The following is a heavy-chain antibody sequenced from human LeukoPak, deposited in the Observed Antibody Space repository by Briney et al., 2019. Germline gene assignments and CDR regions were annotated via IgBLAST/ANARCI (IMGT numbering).Heavy chain of an antibody. Sequence: PGRSLRLSCAASGFTFDDYAMHWVRQAPGKGLEWVSGISWNSGSIGYADSVKGRFTISRDNAKNSLYLQMNSLRAEDTALYYCAKDIHYDGSGYYHAMDVWGQGTTVTVSS. CDR3: AKDIHYDGSGYYHAMDV. CDR2: ISWNSGSI. D-gene: IGHD3-22*01. V-gene: IGHV3-9*01. CDR1: GFTFDDYA. J-gene: IGHJ6*02.